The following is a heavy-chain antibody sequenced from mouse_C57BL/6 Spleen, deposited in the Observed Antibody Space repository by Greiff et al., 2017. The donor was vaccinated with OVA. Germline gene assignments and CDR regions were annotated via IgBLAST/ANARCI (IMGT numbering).Heavy chain of an antibody. Sequence: DVQLQESGAELVRPGASVKLSCTASGFNIKDDYMHWVKQRPEQGLEWIGWIDPENGDTEYASKFQGKATITADTSSNTAYLQLSSLTSEDTAVYYCTLYGNSFAYWGQGTLVTVSA. CDR2: IDPENGDT. CDR1: GFNIKDDY. D-gene: IGHD2-1*01. CDR3: TLYGNSFAY. V-gene: IGHV14-4*01. J-gene: IGHJ3*01.